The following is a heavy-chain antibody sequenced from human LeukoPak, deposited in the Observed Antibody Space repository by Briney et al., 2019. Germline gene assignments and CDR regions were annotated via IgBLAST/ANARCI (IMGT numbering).Heavy chain of an antibody. J-gene: IGHJ4*02. Sequence: SETLSLTCSVSGVSVTSYYWSWIRQPPGKGLEWICYVSSDGTTNYNPSLRSRVVMSVDTAKNHISLNLTSLTAADTAIYYCARLDCVGDGCYTHWGRGTLVTVSS. D-gene: IGHD2-21*01. V-gene: IGHV4-59*08. CDR1: GVSVTSYY. CDR2: VSSDGTT. CDR3: ARLDCVGDGCYTH.